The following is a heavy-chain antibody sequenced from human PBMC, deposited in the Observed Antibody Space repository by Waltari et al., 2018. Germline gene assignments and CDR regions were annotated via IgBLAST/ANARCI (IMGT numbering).Heavy chain of an antibody. V-gene: IGHV4-4*02. CDR1: GDPMITTYW. D-gene: IGHD2-15*01. Sequence: QLQLQESGPGLVKPSGTLSLTCAVSGDPMITTYWWSWVRQPPGKGLEWIGQVHRSGRTNYNPSFASRVTMSLDTYNNQFSLKVTSATAADTAVYYCARDRGRGLYLDSWGPGTLVTVSP. J-gene: IGHJ4*02. CDR2: VHRSGRT. CDR3: ARDRGRGLYLDS.